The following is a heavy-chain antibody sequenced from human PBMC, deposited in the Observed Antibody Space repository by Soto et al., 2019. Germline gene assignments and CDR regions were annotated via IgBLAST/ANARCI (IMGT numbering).Heavy chain of an antibody. CDR2: INSSGGSP. CDR1: GDSFTNYY. V-gene: IGHV1-46*01. J-gene: IGHJ6*02. D-gene: IGHD3-3*01. Sequence: QVQLIQSGAEVRKPGASVKVSCKASGDSFTNYYFHWVRQAPGQSLEWMGIINSSGGSPTYAQKFLGRVTMTRDTSTSTVYMELSSLKCVHTAVYYCAGERNYDFWSGYSSYGMDVWGQGTTVSVSS. CDR3: AGERNYDFWSGYSSYGMDV.